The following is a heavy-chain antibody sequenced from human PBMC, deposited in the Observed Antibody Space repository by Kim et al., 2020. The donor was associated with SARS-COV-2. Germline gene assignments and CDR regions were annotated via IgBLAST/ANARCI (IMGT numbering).Heavy chain of an antibody. V-gene: IGHV4-39*01. CDR3: ARLTHDFWSRFDP. J-gene: IGHJ5*02. D-gene: IGHD3-3*01. Sequence: YNPSLKSRVTISVDTSKNQFSLKLSSVTAADTAVYYCARLTHDFWSRFDPWGQGTLVTVSS.